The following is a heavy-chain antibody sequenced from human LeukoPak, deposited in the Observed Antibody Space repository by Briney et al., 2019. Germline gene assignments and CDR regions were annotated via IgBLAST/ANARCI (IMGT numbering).Heavy chain of an antibody. CDR1: GGSISSYY. CDR2: IYTSGST. J-gene: IGHJ6*03. Sequence: SETLSLTCTVSGGSISSYYWSWIRQPAGKGLEWIGRIYTSGSTNYNPSLKSRVTISVDTSKNQFSLKLSSVTAADTAVYYCARAPGYYSLYYYYYYMDVWGKGTTVTVSS. CDR3: ARAPGYYSLYYYYYYMDV. D-gene: IGHD3-3*01. V-gene: IGHV4-4*07.